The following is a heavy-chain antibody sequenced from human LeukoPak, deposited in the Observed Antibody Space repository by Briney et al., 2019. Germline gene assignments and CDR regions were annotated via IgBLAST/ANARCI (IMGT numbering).Heavy chain of an antibody. Sequence: ASVKVSCKASGYTFTSYGISWVRQAPGQGLEWMGWMNPNSGNTGYAQKFQGGVTMTRNTSISTAYMELSSLRSEDTVVYYCARDSSDIRSLIAHWGQGTLVTVSS. CDR1: GYTFTSYG. V-gene: IGHV1-8*02. CDR2: MNPNSGNT. D-gene: IGHD2-15*01. J-gene: IGHJ1*01. CDR3: ARDSSDIRSLIAH.